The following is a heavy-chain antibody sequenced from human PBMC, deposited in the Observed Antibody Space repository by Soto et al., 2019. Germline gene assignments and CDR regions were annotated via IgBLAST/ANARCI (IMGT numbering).Heavy chain of an antibody. CDR1: GYTFTSYG. V-gene: IGHV1-18*01. CDR3: AGELGGSGSYYPEAYYYYGMDV. D-gene: IGHD3-10*01. J-gene: IGHJ6*02. CDR2: ISAYNGNT. Sequence: ASVKVSCKASGYTFTSYGISWVRQAPGQGLEWMGWISAYNGNTNYAQKLQGRVTMTKDTSKSTAYMELRSLRSDDTAVYYCAGELGGSGSYYPEAYYYYGMDVWGQGTTVTVSS.